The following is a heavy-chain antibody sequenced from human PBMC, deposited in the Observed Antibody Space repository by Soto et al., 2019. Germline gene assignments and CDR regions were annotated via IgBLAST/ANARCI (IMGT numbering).Heavy chain of an antibody. D-gene: IGHD2-2*01. Sequence: QVQLVESGGGVVQPGRSLRLSCAASGFTFSSYAMHWVRQAPGKGLEWVAVISYDGSNKYYADSVKGRFTISRDNSKNTLYLQMNSLRAEDTAVYYCARDPKDYCSSTSCYPLYHYYGMDVWGQGTTVTVSS. CDR3: ARDPKDYCSSTSCYPLYHYYGMDV. V-gene: IGHV3-30-3*01. CDR2: ISYDGSNK. J-gene: IGHJ6*02. CDR1: GFTFSSYA.